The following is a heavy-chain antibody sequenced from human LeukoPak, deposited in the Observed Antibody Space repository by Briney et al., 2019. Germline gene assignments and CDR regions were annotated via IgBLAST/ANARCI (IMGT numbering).Heavy chain of an antibody. J-gene: IGHJ5*02. CDR1: GGSFSGYY. D-gene: IGHD6-13*01. V-gene: IGHV4-34*01. Sequence: SETLSLTCAVYGGSFSGYYWSWIRQPPGKGLEWIGEINHSGSTNYNPSLKSRVTISVDKSKNQFSLKLSSVTAADTAVYYCARTYSSSWYSHWFDPWGQGTLVTVSS. CDR3: ARTYSSSWYSHWFDP. CDR2: INHSGST.